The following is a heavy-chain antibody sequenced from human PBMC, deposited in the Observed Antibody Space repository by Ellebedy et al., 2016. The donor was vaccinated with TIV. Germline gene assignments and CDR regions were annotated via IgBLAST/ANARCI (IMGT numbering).Heavy chain of an antibody. CDR2: IKQDGSEK. Sequence: GESLKISCAASGFTFSSYWMNWVRQAPGKGLEWVANIKQDGSEKYYVDSVKGRFTISRDNAKNSLYLQMNSLRVEDTAVYHCAYRMHVWGQGTTVTVSS. CDR1: GFTFSSYW. J-gene: IGHJ6*02. CDR3: AYRMHV. V-gene: IGHV3-7*01.